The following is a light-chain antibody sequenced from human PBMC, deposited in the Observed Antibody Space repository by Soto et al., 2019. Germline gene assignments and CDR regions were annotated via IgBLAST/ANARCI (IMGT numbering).Light chain of an antibody. CDR1: QSISTY. V-gene: IGKV3-11*01. Sequence: EIVLTQSPVTLSLSPGERATLSCRASQSISTYLAWYQQKPDQAPRLLMYHASNRATGIPARFSGSGSGTDFTLTISSLEPEDFAVYYCQQRTGWPRTFGRGTKVEVK. J-gene: IGKJ1*01. CDR3: QQRTGWPRT. CDR2: HAS.